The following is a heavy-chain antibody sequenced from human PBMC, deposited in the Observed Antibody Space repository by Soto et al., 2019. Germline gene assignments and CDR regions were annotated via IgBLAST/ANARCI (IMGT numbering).Heavy chain of an antibody. CDR2: INHSGST. V-gene: IGHV4-34*01. D-gene: IGHD6-13*01. J-gene: IGHJ6*02. CDR1: GGSFSGYY. Sequence: KTSETLSLTCAVYGGSFSGYYWSWIRQPPGKGLEWIGEINHSGSTNYNPSLKSRVTISVDTSKNQFSLKLSSVTAADTAVYYCARGPYSSSWAAYYYYGMDVWGQGTTVTVSS. CDR3: ARGPYSSSWAAYYYYGMDV.